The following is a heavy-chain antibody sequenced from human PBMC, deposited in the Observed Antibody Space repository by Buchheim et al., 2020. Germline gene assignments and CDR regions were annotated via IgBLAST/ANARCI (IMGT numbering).Heavy chain of an antibody. V-gene: IGHV3-23*01. D-gene: IGHD3-22*01. CDR3: TRGSSGYYYYPDY. CDR1: GFTFSTYA. Sequence: EVQLLESGGDLVQPGGSLRLSCAASGFTFSTYAMSWVRQAPGKGLQWGSAISGSGGSTYYADSVKDRFTISRDSSKNTLDLQMNSLRVEDTAVYYCTRGSSGYYYYPDYWGQGTL. J-gene: IGHJ4*02. CDR2: ISGSGGST.